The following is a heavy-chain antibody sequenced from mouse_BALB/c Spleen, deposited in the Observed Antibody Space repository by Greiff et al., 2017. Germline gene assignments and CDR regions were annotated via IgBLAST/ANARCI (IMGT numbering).Heavy chain of an antibody. D-gene: IGHD2-1*01. CDR1: GYAFTNYL. CDR3: AREGNYVLYAMDY. J-gene: IGHJ4*01. CDR2: INPGSGGT. Sequence: VQLQQSGAELVRPGTSVKVSCKASGYAFTNYLIEWVKQRPGQGLEWIGVINPGSGGTNYNEKFKGKATLTADKSSSTAYMQLSSLTSDDSAVYFCAREGNYVLYAMDYWGQGTSVTVSS. V-gene: IGHV1-54*01.